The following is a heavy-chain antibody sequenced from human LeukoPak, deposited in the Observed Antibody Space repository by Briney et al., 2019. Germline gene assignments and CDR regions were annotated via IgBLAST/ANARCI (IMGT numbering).Heavy chain of an antibody. CDR3: VKVAKYYYGSETYYFFEQ. CDR1: GFTFSSYE. Sequence: PGGSLRLSCAASGFTFSSYEMNWVRQAPGKGLEWVSSISSSSSYIYYADSVKGRFTISRDNAKNSLYLQMNSLRVEDTAIYYCVKVAKYYYGSETYYFFEQWGQGTPVTASS. CDR2: ISSSSSYI. D-gene: IGHD3-10*01. J-gene: IGHJ4*02. V-gene: IGHV3-21*01.